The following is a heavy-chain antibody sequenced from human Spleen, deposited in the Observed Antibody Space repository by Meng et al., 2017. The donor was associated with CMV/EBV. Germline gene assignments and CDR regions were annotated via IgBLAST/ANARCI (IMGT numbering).Heavy chain of an antibody. J-gene: IGHJ6*02. V-gene: IGHV3-23*01. CDR3: AKILYASSWTYYYYGMDV. D-gene: IGHD6-13*01. Sequence: GESLKISCATSGFTFSSYGMTWVRQAPGKGLEWVSGISGSGGSTFYADSVKGRFTISRDNSKNTLYLQMNSLRAEDTAVYYCAKILYASSWTYYYYGMDVWGQGTTVTVSS. CDR2: ISGSGGST. CDR1: GFTFSSYG.